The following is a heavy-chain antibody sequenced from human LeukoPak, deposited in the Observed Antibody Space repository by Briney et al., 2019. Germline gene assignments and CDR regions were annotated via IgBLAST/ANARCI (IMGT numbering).Heavy chain of an antibody. CDR1: GGTFSSYA. D-gene: IGHD6-13*01. CDR2: IIPILSIA. J-gene: IGHJ4*02. CDR3: ARAGYSSSWYLFDY. V-gene: IGHV1-69*04. Sequence: SVKVSCKASGGTFSSYAISWVRQAPGQGLEWMGRIIPILSIANYAQKSQGRVTITADKSTSTAYMELSSLRSEDTAVYYCARAGYSSSWYLFDYWGQGTLVTVSS.